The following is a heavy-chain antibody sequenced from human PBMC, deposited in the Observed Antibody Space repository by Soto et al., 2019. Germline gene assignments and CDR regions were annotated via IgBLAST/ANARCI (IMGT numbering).Heavy chain of an antibody. V-gene: IGHV3-66*01. CDR2: IYSGGYT. CDR3: SREAIIVIAPPEYYFDY. Sequence: EVQLVESGGDLVQRGGSLRLSCAASGFDVSNTDMSWVRQAPGKGLEWVSVIYSGGYTNYADSVKGRFIVSRDSPKNTLYLQMDSLRAEDTAVYYCSREAIIVIAPPEYYFDYWGQGTLVTVSS. D-gene: IGHD3-22*01. J-gene: IGHJ4*02. CDR1: GFDVSNTD.